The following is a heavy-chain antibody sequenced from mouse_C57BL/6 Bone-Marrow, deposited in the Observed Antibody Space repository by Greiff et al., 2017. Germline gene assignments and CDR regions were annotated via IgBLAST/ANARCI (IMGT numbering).Heavy chain of an antibody. D-gene: IGHD1-1*01. CDR1: GYTFTSYD. J-gene: IGHJ3*01. V-gene: IGHV1-85*01. Sequence: VKLVESGPELVKPGASVKLSCKASGYTFTSYDINWVKQRPGQGLEWIGWIYPRDGSTKYNEKFKGKATLTVDTSSSTAYMELHSLTSEDSAVYFCARRGYYGSSPWFAYWGQGTLVTVAA. CDR3: ARRGYYGSSPWFAY. CDR2: IYPRDGST.